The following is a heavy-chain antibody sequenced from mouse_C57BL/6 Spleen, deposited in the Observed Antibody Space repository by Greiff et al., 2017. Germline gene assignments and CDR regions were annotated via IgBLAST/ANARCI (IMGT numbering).Heavy chain of an antibody. V-gene: IGHV1-69*01. J-gene: IGHJ3*01. CDR2: IDPSDSYT. D-gene: IGHD1-1*01. Sequence: QVQLQQPGAELVMPGASVKLSCKASGYTFTSYWMHWVKQRPGQGLEWIGEIDPSDSYTNYNQKFKGKSTLTVDKSSSTAYMQLSSLTSEDSAVYYCARSYYYGSSPWFAYWGPGTLVTVSA. CDR1: GYTFTSYW. CDR3: ARSYYYGSSPWFAY.